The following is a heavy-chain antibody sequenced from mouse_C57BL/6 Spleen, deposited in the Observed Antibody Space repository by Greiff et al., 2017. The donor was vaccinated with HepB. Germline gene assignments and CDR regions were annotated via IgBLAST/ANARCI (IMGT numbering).Heavy chain of an antibody. CDR1: GFNIKDYY. Sequence: EVQLQESGAELVKPGASVKLSCTASGFNIKDYYMHWVKQRTEQGLEWIGRIDPEDGETKYAPKFKGKATITADTSSNTAYLQLSSLTSEDTSVYYCAREFTTVVSWAMDYWGQGTSVTVSS. J-gene: IGHJ4*01. CDR3: AREFTTVVSWAMDY. D-gene: IGHD1-1*01. V-gene: IGHV14-2*01. CDR2: IDPEDGET.